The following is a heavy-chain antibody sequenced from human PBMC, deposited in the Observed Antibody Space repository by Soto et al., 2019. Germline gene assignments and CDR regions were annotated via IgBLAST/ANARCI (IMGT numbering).Heavy chain of an antibody. J-gene: IGHJ6*02. D-gene: IGHD6-13*01. V-gene: IGHV1-69*01. Sequence: QVQLVQSGAEVKKPGSSVKVSCKASGGTFSSYAISWVRQAPGQGLEWMGGIIPIFGTANYAQKFQGRVTITADESTSKAYMELSSLRSEHKAVYYCARSRDRSSGTLVLEYDYCGMEVWGLVTTVTV. CDR2: IIPIFGTA. CDR1: GGTFSSYA. CDR3: ARSRDRSSGTLVLEYDYCGMEV.